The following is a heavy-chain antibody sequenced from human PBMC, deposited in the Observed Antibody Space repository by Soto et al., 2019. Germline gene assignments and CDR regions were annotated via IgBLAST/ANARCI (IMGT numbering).Heavy chain of an antibody. D-gene: IGHD3-22*01. CDR3: ARQFDSDTSGYYYAY. Sequence: SVKVSCKASGGTFSTNTISWVRQAPGQGLEWMGGIMPIFGSANYAQKFQGRVTITADEYTRTVYMELSRLRPEDTAVYYCARQFDSDTSGYYYAYWGQGTLVTVSS. CDR2: IMPIFGSA. CDR1: GGTFSTNT. V-gene: IGHV1-69*13. J-gene: IGHJ4*02.